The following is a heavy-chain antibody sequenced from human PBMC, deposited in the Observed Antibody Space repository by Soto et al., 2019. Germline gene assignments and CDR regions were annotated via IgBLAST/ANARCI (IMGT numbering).Heavy chain of an antibody. CDR3: ARLEGLATISYYFDF. CDR1: GDSINRDKDY. Sequence: QLQLQESGPGLVKPSETLSLTCSVSGDSINRDKDYWGWIRQPPGKGREWIGSIYFRGNTYYIPSLQTRGTISLDKATSQFSLKLNCVTAADAAVYFCARLEGLATISYYFDFWGQGALVTVAS. D-gene: IGHD3-9*01. V-gene: IGHV4-39*01. J-gene: IGHJ4*02. CDR2: IYFRGNT.